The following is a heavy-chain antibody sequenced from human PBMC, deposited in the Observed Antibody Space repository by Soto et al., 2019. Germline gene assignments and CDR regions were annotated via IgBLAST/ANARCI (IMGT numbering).Heavy chain of an antibody. J-gene: IGHJ4*02. CDR2: IPSDGRDV. D-gene: IGHD1-26*01. Sequence: PSLSCEASGFNFRAFWMHWVRQPPGQGPEWVSNIPSDGRDVSYADSVRGRFTISRDDARNTLYLQMSDLRVEDTAIYYCKRDDSYLGIDDWGQGPQVTVYS. V-gene: IGHV3-74*01. CDR1: GFNFRAFW. CDR3: KRDDSYLGIDD.